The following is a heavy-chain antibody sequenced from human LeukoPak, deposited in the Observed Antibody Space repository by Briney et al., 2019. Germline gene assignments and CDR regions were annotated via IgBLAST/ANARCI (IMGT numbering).Heavy chain of an antibody. J-gene: IGHJ5*02. D-gene: IGHD5-12*01. V-gene: IGHV4-4*02. CDR2: IYHSGST. CDR3: ARESDIVVNWFDP. CDR1: GGSISSSNW. Sequence: PSETLSLTCAVSGGSISSSNWWSWVRQPPGKGLEWIGEIYHSGSTNYNPSLKSRVTISVDTSKNQFSLKLSSVTAADTAVYYCARESDIVVNWFDPWGQGTLVTVSS.